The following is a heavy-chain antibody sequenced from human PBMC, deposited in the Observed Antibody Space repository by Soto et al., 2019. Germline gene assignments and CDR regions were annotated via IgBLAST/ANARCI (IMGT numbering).Heavy chain of an antibody. CDR3: ARVPILGPTGDFEY. V-gene: IGHV1-2*02. CDR1: GYTFTDYH. J-gene: IGHJ4*02. CDR2: VTPRSGEV. Sequence: QVHLVQSGAEVKRPGDSVKVSCQASGYTFTDYHIHWVRQAPGQGLEWMGRVTPRSGEVYYSPKFQGRVTLTRDTSISTAYMELTTLKLDDTAVFYCARVPILGPTGDFEYWGQGNLATVSS. D-gene: IGHD1-26*01.